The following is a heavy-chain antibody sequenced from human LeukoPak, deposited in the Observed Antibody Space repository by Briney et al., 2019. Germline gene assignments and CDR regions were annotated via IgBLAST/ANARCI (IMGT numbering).Heavy chain of an antibody. D-gene: IGHD1-26*01. Sequence: GGSLRLSCAASGFTFSSYAMSWVRQAPGKGLEWVSAISGSGGDTYYADSVKGRFTISRDNSKNTLYLQMNGLRAEDTAVYYCAKKGATTGDFDYWGQGTLVTVSS. CDR2: ISGSGGDT. V-gene: IGHV3-23*01. CDR1: GFTFSSYA. CDR3: AKKGATTGDFDY. J-gene: IGHJ4*02.